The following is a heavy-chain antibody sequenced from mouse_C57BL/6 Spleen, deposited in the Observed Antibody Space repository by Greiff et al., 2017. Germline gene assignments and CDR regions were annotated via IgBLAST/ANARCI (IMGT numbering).Heavy chain of an antibody. Sequence: QVQLKQSGAELAQPGASVKLSCKASGYTFTSYWMHWVKQRPGQGLEWIGYINPSSGYTKYNQKFKDKATLTADKSSSTAYMQLSSLTYEDSAVYYCAREYYSNSNWDGYWGQGTTLTVSS. J-gene: IGHJ2*01. D-gene: IGHD2-5*01. CDR3: AREYYSNSNWDGY. CDR2: INPSSGYT. V-gene: IGHV1-7*01. CDR1: GYTFTSYW.